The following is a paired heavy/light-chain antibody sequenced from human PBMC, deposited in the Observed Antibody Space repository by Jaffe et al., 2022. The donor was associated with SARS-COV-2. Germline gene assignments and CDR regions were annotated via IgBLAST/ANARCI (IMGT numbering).Heavy chain of an antibody. V-gene: IGHV3-7*01. J-gene: IGHJ4*02. D-gene: IGHD3-16*01. CDR2: INQDGSGK. CDR3: ARVDGGNYVYTDY. Sequence: EVQLVESGGGLVQPGGSLRLSCGGSGFTFRNYWMSWVRQAPGKGLEWVANINQDGSGKYYMDSVKGRFTVSRDNAKNSLYLQMNSLRAEDTAVYFCARVDGGNYVYTDYWGQGTLVTVSS. CDR1: GFTFRNYW.
Light chain of an antibody. CDR1: QSISSW. CDR3: QQYNSYPIT. V-gene: IGKV1-5*03. J-gene: IGKJ5*01. CDR2: KAS. Sequence: DIQMTQSPSTLSASVGDRVTITCRASQSISSWLAWYQQKPGKAPKLLIYKASSLESGVPSRFSGSGSGTEFTLTISSLQPDDFTTYYCQQYNSYPITFGQGTRLEIK.